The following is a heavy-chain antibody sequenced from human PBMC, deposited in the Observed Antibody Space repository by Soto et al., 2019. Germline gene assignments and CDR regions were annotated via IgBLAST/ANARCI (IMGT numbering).Heavy chain of an antibody. J-gene: IGHJ2*01. D-gene: IGHD2-2*01. CDR2: INPNNDVT. V-gene: IGHV1-2*02. Sequence: QVQLVQSGADVKNPGASVKVSCKASGYTFTDYYMHWVRQAPGQGLEWMAWINPNNDVTNYAQKFQGRVTVTRDTSITTAYLEVRNLRSDDTAIYYCARDVVLQPAAHLPRVWGRGTLVTVSS. CDR3: ARDVVLQPAAHLPRV. CDR1: GYTFTDYY.